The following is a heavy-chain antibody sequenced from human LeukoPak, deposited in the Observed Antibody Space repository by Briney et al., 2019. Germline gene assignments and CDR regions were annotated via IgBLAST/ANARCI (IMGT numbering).Heavy chain of an antibody. D-gene: IGHD4-23*01. J-gene: IGHJ4*02. CDR2: ISYDGSNK. V-gene: IGHV3-30*04. Sequence: PGGSLRLSCAASGFTFSSYAMHWVRQAPGKGLEWVAVISYDGSNKYYADSAKGRFTISRDNSKNTLYLQMNSLRAEDTAVYYCARDVVTRYFDYWGQGTLVTVSS. CDR3: ARDVVTRYFDY. CDR1: GFTFSSYA.